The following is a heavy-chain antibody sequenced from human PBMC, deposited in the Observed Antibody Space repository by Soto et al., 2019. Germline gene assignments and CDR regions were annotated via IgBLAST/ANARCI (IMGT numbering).Heavy chain of an antibody. CDR2: IIPILGIA. J-gene: IGHJ6*02. CDR1: GGTFSSYT. V-gene: IGHV1-69*02. Sequence: QVQLVQSGAEVKKPGSSVKVSCKASGGTFSSYTISWVRQAPGQGLEWMGRIIPILGIANYAQKFQGRVTITXXNXTXXAYMELGSLRSEDTAVYYCARPVYTARPDDYGMDVWGQGTTVTVSS. D-gene: IGHD3-16*01. CDR3: ARPVYTARPDDYGMDV.